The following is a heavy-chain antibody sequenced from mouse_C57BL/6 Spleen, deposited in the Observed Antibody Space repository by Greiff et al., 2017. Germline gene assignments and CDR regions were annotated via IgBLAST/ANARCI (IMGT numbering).Heavy chain of an antibody. CDR1: GYTFTSYW. CDR2: IYPGSGST. CDR3: ARRLWLRRFFDY. J-gene: IGHJ2*01. V-gene: IGHV1-55*01. Sequence: QVQLQQPGAELVKPGASVKMSCKASGYTFTSYWITWVKQRPGQGLAWIGEIYPGSGSTNYNEKFKSKATLTVDTSSSNAYMQLSSLTSEDSAVYYFARRLWLRRFFDYWGQGTTLTVSS. D-gene: IGHD2-2*01.